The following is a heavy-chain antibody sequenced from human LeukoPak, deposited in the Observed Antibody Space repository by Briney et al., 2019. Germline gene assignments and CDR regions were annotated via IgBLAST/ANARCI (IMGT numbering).Heavy chain of an antibody. J-gene: IGHJ5*02. CDR3: ARDLQFGTTGRGWFDP. CDR2: IIPIFGTA. V-gene: IGHV1-69*01. Sequence: SVKVSCKASGGTFSSYAISWVRQAPGQGLEWMGGIIPIFGTANYAQKFQGRVTITADESTSTAYMELSSLRSEDTAVYYCARDLQFGTTGRGWFDPWGRGTLVTVSS. D-gene: IGHD1-1*01. CDR1: GGTFSSYA.